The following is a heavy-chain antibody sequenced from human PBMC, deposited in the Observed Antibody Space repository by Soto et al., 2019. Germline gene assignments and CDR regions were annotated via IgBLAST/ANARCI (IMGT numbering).Heavy chain of an antibody. J-gene: IGHJ6*02. CDR2: IIPVFGAA. CDR3: AITGEQQWTGTSGYAYYYKVLDG. V-gene: IGHV1-69*01. D-gene: IGHD2-2*01. CDR1: GGTFSNYA. Sequence: QVRLVQSGAEVKRPESSVKVSCKASGGTFSNYAITWVRQAPGQGLEWMGGIIPVFGAANYAQKFQGRVTFTADESTRTAYMEWSSGRSEDTAGYYCAITGEQQWTGTSGYAYYYKVLDGWGQGPTFPVSS.